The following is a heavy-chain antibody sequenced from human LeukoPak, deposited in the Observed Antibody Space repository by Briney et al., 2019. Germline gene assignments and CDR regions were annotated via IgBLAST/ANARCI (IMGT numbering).Heavy chain of an antibody. CDR1: GYTFTGYY. CDR2: INPNSGGT. CDR3: ARAGVCYDSSGYYRY. D-gene: IGHD3-22*01. V-gene: IGHV1-2*02. J-gene: IGHJ4*02. Sequence: ASVKVSCKASGYTFTGYYMLWVRQAPGQGLEWMGWINPNSGGTNYAQKIQGRVTMTRDTSISTAYMELSRLRSDDTAVYYCARAGVCYDSSGYYRYWGQGTLVTVSS.